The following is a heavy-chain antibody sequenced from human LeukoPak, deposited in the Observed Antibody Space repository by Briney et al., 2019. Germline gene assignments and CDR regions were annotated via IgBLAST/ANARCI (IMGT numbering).Heavy chain of an antibody. J-gene: IGHJ6*02. CDR3: ARASYSSSWYVDGMDV. CDR2: ISSSGSTI. Sequence: GGSLRLSCAASGFTFSDYYMSWIRQAPGKGLEWVSYISSSGSTIYYADSVKGRFTISRDNAKNSLYLQMDSLRAEDTAVYYCARASYSSSWYVDGMDVWGQGTTVTVPS. V-gene: IGHV3-11*01. CDR1: GFTFSDYY. D-gene: IGHD6-13*01.